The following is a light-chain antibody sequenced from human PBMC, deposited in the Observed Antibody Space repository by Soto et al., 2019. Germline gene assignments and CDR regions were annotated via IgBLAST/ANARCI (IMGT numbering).Light chain of an antibody. CDR1: QSISRW. CDR3: QQYNRYSPFT. CDR2: DAS. J-gene: IGKJ2*01. V-gene: IGKV1-5*01. Sequence: DIQMTQSPSTLSAFVGDRVTITCRASQSISRWLAWYQQKPGKPAKLLIFDASTLESGVPSRFSGSGSGTEFTLTISSLQPDDFATYYCQQYNRYSPFTFGQGTKMEI.